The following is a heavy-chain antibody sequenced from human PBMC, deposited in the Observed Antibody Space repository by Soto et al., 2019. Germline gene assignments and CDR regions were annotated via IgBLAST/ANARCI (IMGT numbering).Heavy chain of an antibody. J-gene: IGHJ4*02. CDR2: ITYDGSFQ. Sequence: GAAVRLSCQASGFNFDNYGMHWVRQAPGKGLEWVAVITYDGSFQYYADSVKGRFTISRDNSKNTLSLHLNTLKPEDTAVYHCAKDRVGGTFYTPLAFWGQGTLVSV. V-gene: IGHV3-30*18. CDR1: GFNFDNYG. CDR3: AKDRVGGTFYTPLAF. D-gene: IGHD1-7*01.